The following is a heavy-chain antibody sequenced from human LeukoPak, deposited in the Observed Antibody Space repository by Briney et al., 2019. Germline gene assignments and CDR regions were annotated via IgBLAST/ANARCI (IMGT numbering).Heavy chain of an antibody. J-gene: IGHJ5*02. CDR1: GGSISSGDYY. CDR3: ARGGSDIVVVPVAMPANWFDP. CDR2: IYYSGST. Sequence: PSETLSLTCTVSGGSISSGDYYWSWIRQPPGKGLEWIGYIYYSGSTYYNPSLKSRVTISVDTSKNQFSLKLSSVTAADTAVYYCARGGSDIVVVPVAMPANWFDPWGQGTLVTVSS. D-gene: IGHD2-2*01. V-gene: IGHV4-30-4*01.